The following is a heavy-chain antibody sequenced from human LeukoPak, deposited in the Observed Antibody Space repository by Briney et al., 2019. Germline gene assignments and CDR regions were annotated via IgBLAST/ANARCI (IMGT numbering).Heavy chain of an antibody. Sequence: TSVKVSCKASRFTFTSSAVQWVRQARGQRLEWRGWIVVGSGNTNYPQKFQERVTITRDMSTSTAYMELSSLRSEDTAVYYCAAWGSATGYWGQGTLVTASS. J-gene: IGHJ4*02. CDR1: RFTFTSSA. CDR3: AAWGSATGY. V-gene: IGHV1-58*01. D-gene: IGHD3-16*01. CDR2: IVVGSGNT.